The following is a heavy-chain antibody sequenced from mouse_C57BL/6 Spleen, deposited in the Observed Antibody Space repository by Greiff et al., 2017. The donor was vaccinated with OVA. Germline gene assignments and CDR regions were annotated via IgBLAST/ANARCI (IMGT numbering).Heavy chain of an antibody. Sequence: QVQLKQPGAELVRPGSSVKLSCKASGYTFTSYWMHWVQQRPIQGLEWIGNIDPSDSETHYNQKFKDKATLTVDKSSSTAYMQLSSLTSEDSAVYYCARGGDHRFAYWGQGTLVTVSA. J-gene: IGHJ3*01. CDR1: GYTFTSYW. CDR3: ARGGDHRFAY. CDR2: IDPSDSET. D-gene: IGHD2-13*01. V-gene: IGHV1-52*01.